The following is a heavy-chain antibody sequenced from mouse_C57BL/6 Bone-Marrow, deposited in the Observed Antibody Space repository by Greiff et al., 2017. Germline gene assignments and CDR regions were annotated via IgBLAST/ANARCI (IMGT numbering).Heavy chain of an antibody. CDR3: AGALGNYFDY. D-gene: IGHD4-1*01. Sequence: EVKVVESGGGLVKPGGSLKLSCAASGFTFSSYAMSWVRQTPGKRLEWVATISDGGSYTYYPDNVKGRFTISRDNAKNNMYLQMSHLKSEDTAMYYCAGALGNYFDYWGQGTALTVSS. CDR2: ISDGGSYT. CDR1: GFTFSSYA. V-gene: IGHV5-4*03. J-gene: IGHJ2*01.